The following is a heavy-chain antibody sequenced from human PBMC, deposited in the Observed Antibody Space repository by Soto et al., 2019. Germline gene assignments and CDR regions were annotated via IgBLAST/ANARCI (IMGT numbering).Heavy chain of an antibody. J-gene: IGHJ2*01. CDR3: ARQGTTLGVGMDWYLDL. Sequence: GGSLRLSCAASGFTFSSSAMSWVRQAPGKGVEWLAYISSSGSIIKFADSVKGRFTISRDNAKRSLFLQMNSLRAEDTAVYYCARQGTTLGVGMDWYLDLWGRGTLVTVSS. CDR2: ISSSGSII. D-gene: IGHD3-3*01. CDR1: GFTFSSSA. V-gene: IGHV3-11*01.